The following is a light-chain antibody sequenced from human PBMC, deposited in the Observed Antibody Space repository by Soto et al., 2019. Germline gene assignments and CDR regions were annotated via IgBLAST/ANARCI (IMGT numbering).Light chain of an antibody. CDR1: QSVNSNF. Sequence: EVVLTQSPGTLSLSPGVRATLSCRASQSVNSNFLAWYQQKPGQAPRLLIYAASTRATGIPDRFSGSGSGTDFTLAISRLEPEDLAVYFCQQYGHSPLTFGGGTKVEI. CDR3: QQYGHSPLT. V-gene: IGKV3-20*01. CDR2: AAS. J-gene: IGKJ4*01.